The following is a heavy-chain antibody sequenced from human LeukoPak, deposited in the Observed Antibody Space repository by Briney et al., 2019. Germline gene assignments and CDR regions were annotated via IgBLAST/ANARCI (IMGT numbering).Heavy chain of an antibody. CDR2: INPNSGGT. D-gene: IGHD3-22*01. CDR1: GYTFTGYY. J-gene: IGHJ4*02. Sequence: EASVKVSCKASGYTFTGYYMHWVRQAPGQGLEWMGWINPNSGGTNCAQKFQGRVTMTRDTSISTAYMELSRLRSDDTAVYYCASRRGYYDSSGYYSPFDYWGQGTLVTVSS. V-gene: IGHV1-2*02. CDR3: ASRRGYYDSSGYYSPFDY.